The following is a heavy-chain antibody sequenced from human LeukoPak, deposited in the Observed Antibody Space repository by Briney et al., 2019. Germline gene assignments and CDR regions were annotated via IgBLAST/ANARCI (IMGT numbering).Heavy chain of an antibody. CDR1: GYTFTSYG. Sequence: ASVTVSCKASGYTFTSYGIIWVRQAPGQGLEWMGWISAYNGNTDYSQNLQGRVTMTTDTSTNTAYMELRSLRYDDTAVYYCARGNGETVSTSLNWFDPWGQGTLVTVSS. CDR3: ARGNGETVSTSLNWFDP. V-gene: IGHV1-18*01. D-gene: IGHD5/OR15-5a*01. J-gene: IGHJ5*02. CDR2: ISAYNGNT.